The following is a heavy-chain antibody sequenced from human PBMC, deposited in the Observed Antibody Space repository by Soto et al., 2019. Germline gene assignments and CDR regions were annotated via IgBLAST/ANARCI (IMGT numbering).Heavy chain of an antibody. CDR1: GDSFNDYY. CDR3: ARESGGATATLDYYYFYMDV. J-gene: IGHJ6*03. V-gene: IGHV1-2*04. CDR2: INPNGGVT. Sequence: QVQLVQSGAEVRKPGASVTVSCRSSGDSFNDYYIHWVRQAPGQGFEWMGWINPNGGVTKYAQKFQSWVSMTRDTSIKTVDMQLSRHRSDDTAVYYCARESGGATATLDYYYFYMDVWGTGTTVTVS. D-gene: IGHD5-12*01.